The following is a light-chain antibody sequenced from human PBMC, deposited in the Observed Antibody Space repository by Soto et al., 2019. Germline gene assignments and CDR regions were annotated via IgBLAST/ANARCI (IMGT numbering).Light chain of an antibody. CDR2: EAT. CDR1: QNIHKY. V-gene: IGKV1-39*01. CDR3: QQSFVSPWT. Sequence: DIQMTQSPSSLSASVGDRVTISCRSSQNIHKYLNWYQQRPGKAPNLLVYEATSLETGVSLKFSGSGSETEFTLTINSMKPEDFETYYCQQSFVSPWTFGQGTNIEI. J-gene: IGKJ1*01.